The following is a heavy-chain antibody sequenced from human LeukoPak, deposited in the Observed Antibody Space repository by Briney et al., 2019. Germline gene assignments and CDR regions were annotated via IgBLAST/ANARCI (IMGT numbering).Heavy chain of an antibody. CDR3: ARRAPRAFATTMVRGAQAYFDY. CDR1: GGSISSYY. Sequence: DPSETLSLTCTVSGGSISSYYWSWIRQPPGKGLEWIGYMYYSGSTNYNPSTNYNPSLKSRVTISVDTSKNQFSLKLSSVTAADTAVYYCARRAPRAFATTMVRGAQAYFDYWGQGTLVTVSS. D-gene: IGHD3-10*01. V-gene: IGHV4-59*12. J-gene: IGHJ4*02. CDR2: MYYSGST.